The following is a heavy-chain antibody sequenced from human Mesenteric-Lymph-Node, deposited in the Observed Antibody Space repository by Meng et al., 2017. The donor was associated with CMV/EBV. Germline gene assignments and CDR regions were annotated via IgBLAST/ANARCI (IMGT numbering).Heavy chain of an antibody. J-gene: IGHJ4*02. CDR1: GFTFDDYA. D-gene: IGHD2-15*01. Sequence: GGSLRLSCAASGFTFDDYAMHWVRQAPGKGLEWLSGISWNGGNIGYADAVKGRFTISRDNDKNSLYLQMNSLRTEDTALYYCAKAPLIRRYCSSSSCYHGPLDYWGQGTLVTVSS. V-gene: IGHV3-9*01. CDR3: AKAPLIRRYCSSSSCYHGPLDY. CDR2: ISWNGGNI.